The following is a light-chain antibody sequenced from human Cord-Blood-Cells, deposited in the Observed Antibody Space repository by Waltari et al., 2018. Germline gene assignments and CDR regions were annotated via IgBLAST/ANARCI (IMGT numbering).Light chain of an antibody. CDR3: QQYYSTPPYT. CDR2: WAS. V-gene: IGKV4-1*01. CDR1: QSVLYSSNTKNY. J-gene: IGKJ2*01. Sequence: DIVMTQSPDSLAVSLGERATIHCQSRQSVLYSSNTKNYLAWYQQKPGQPPKLLIYWASTRESGVPDRFSGSGSGTDFTLTISSLQAEDVAVYYCQQYYSTPPYTFGQGTKLEIK.